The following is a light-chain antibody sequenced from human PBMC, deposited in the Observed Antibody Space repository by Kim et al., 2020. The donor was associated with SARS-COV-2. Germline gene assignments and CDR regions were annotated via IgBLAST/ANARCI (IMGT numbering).Light chain of an antibody. V-gene: IGLV3-21*04. Sequence: APGKTASITCGGDNIGGKSVHWYQQNTGQAPVLVIYYDSDRLSGIPERFSGSNSGNTATLTISRVEGGDEAVYYCKVWDSSSDHVVFGGGTKLTVL. CDR3: KVWDSSSDHVV. CDR1: NIGGKS. J-gene: IGLJ2*01. CDR2: YDS.